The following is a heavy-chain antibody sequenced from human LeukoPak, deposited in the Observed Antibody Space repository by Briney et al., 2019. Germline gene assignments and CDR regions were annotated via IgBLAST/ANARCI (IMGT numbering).Heavy chain of an antibody. CDR1: GYTFTGYY. Sequence: GSSVKVSCKASGYTFTGYYMHWVRQAPGQGLEWMGRINPNSGGTNYAQKLQGRVTMTTDTSTSTAYMELRSLRSDDTAVYYCARDLVWEYYYDSSGYSAFDYWGQGTLVTVSS. CDR2: INPNSGGT. J-gene: IGHJ4*02. CDR3: ARDLVWEYYYDSSGYSAFDY. V-gene: IGHV1-2*06. D-gene: IGHD3-22*01.